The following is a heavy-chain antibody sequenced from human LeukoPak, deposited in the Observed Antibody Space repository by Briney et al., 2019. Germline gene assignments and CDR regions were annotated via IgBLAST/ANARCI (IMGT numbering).Heavy chain of an antibody. J-gene: IGHJ4*02. Sequence: ASVKVSCKASGGTFSSYAIRWVRQAPGQGLEWMGGIIPIFGTANYAQKFQGRVTITADKSTSTAYMELSSLRSEDTAVYYCATSGYSSGWYGYWGQGTLVTVSS. V-gene: IGHV1-69*06. CDR1: GGTFSSYA. D-gene: IGHD6-19*01. CDR3: ATSGYSSGWYGY. CDR2: IIPIFGTA.